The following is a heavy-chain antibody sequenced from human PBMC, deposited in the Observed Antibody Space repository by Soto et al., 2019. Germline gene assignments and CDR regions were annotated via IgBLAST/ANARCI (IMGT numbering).Heavy chain of an antibody. CDR3: ARGYSRSWYELYYFDY. J-gene: IGHJ4*02. CDR1: GYTFTGYY. D-gene: IGHD6-13*01. Sequence: ASVKVSCKASGYTFTGYYMHWVRQAPGQGLEWMGWINPNSGGTNYAQKFQGWVTMTRDTSISTAYMELSRLRSDDTAVYYCARGYSRSWYELYYFDYWGQGTLVTVSS. V-gene: IGHV1-2*04. CDR2: INPNSGGT.